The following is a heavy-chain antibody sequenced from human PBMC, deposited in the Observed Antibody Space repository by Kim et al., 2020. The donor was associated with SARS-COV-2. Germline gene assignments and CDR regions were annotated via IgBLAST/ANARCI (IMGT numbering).Heavy chain of an antibody. CDR1: GFTFSSYW. CDR3: ARDQPPFLGYCSDY. J-gene: IGHJ4*02. D-gene: IGHD2-15*01. CDR2: IKQDGSEK. V-gene: IGHV3-7*01. Sequence: GGSLRLSCAASGFTFSSYWMSWVRQAPGKGLEWVANIKQDGSEKYYVDSVKGRFTISRDNAKNSLYLQMNSLRAEDTAVYYCARDQPPFLGYCSDYWGQGTLVTVSS.